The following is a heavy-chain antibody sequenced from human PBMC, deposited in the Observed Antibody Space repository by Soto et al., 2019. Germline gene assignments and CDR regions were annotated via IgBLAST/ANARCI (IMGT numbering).Heavy chain of an antibody. CDR3: AKDGLWVYDSSGYYYDY. D-gene: IGHD3-22*01. V-gene: IGHV3-30*18. CDR1: GFTFSSYG. CDR2: ISYDGSNK. Sequence: QVQLVESGGGVVQPGRSLRLSCAASGFTFSSYGMHWVRQAPGKGLEWVAVISYDGSNKYYADSVKGRFTISRDNSKNTLYLQMNSLRAEDTAVYYCAKDGLWVYDSSGYYYDYWGQGTLVTVSS. J-gene: IGHJ4*02.